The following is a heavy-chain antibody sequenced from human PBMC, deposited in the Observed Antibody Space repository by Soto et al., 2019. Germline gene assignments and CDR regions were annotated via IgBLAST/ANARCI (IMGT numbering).Heavy chain of an antibody. J-gene: IGHJ5*02. CDR2: ISYDGSNK. Sequence: QVQLVESGGGVVQPGRSLRLSCAASGFTFSSYGMHWVRQAPGKGLEWVAVISYDGSNKYYADSVKGRFTISRDNSKNTLCLQMNSLRAEDTAVYYCAKDLGNTNWFDPWGQGTLVTVSS. V-gene: IGHV3-30*18. CDR3: AKDLGNTNWFDP. CDR1: GFTFSSYG.